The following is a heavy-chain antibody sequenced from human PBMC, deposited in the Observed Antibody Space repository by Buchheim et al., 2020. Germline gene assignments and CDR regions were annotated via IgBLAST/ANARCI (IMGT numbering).Heavy chain of an antibody. CDR1: GFTFCSYA. D-gene: IGHD5-12*01. Sequence: EVQLLESGGGLVQPGGSLRLSCAGSGFTFCSYAMSWVRQAPGKGLEWVSAISGSGGSTYYADSVKGRFTISRDNSKNTLFLQMNSLRDEDTAVYFCAKVGYSDSWSWFDPWGQGTL. J-gene: IGHJ5*02. CDR2: ISGSGGST. CDR3: AKVGYSDSWSWFDP. V-gene: IGHV3-23*01.